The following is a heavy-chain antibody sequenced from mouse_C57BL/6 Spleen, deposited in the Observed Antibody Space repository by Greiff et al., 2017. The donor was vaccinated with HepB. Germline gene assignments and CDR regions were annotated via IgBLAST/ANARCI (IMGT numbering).Heavy chain of an antibody. CDR3: ARIVAGNYAMDY. V-gene: IGHV1-82*01. CDR2: IYPGDGDT. CDR1: GYAFSSSW. D-gene: IGHD1-1*01. J-gene: IGHJ4*01. Sequence: QVQLQQPGPELVKPGASVKISCKASGYAFSSSWMNWVKQRPGKGLEWIGRIYPGDGDTNYNGKFKGKATLTADKSSSTAYMQLSSLTSEDSAVYFCARIVAGNYAMDYWGQGTSVTVSS.